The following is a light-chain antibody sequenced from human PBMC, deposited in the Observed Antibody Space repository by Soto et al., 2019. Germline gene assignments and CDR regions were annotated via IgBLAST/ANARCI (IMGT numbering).Light chain of an antibody. Sequence: DLQMTQSPSSLSASVGDRVTITCRASQGISNSLAWYQQKPGEVPKLLIYAASTLQSGVPSRFSGSGSGTDFTLTIGSLQPEDVATYYCQKYNGAPRAFGQGTNVEIK. J-gene: IGKJ1*01. V-gene: IGKV1-27*01. CDR1: QGISNS. CDR3: QKYNGAPRA. CDR2: AAS.